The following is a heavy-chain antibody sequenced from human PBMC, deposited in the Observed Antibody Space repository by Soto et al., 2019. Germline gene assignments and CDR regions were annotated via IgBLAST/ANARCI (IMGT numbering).Heavy chain of an antibody. CDR1: GGSISSGGYY. D-gene: IGHD3-3*01. V-gene: IGHV4-31*03. J-gene: IGHJ5*02. CDR3: ARGPKIFGVVIIRGWLDP. Sequence: QVQLQESGPGLVKPSQTLSLTCTVSGGSISSGGYYWSWIRQHPGKGLEWIGYIYYSGSTYYNPSLKSRVTISVDTSKNQFSLKLSSVTAADTAVYYCARGPKIFGVVIIRGWLDPWGQGTLVTVSS. CDR2: IYYSGST.